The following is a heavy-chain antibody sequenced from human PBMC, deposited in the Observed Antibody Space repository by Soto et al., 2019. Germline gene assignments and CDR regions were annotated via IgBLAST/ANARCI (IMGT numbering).Heavy chain of an antibody. J-gene: IGHJ6*02. Sequence: PSETLSLTCTVSGGAVRPVTDCGSWIRQPPGKGLEWIGYIYYSGSADYNPSLGSRVTISIDTSKNQFSLKLTSVTAADTAVYYCARGVGFGYYYYHMDLWGQGTTVT. D-gene: IGHD3-10*01. CDR3: ARGVGFGYYYYHMDL. V-gene: IGHV4-61*01. CDR1: GGAVRPVTDC. CDR2: IYYSGSA.